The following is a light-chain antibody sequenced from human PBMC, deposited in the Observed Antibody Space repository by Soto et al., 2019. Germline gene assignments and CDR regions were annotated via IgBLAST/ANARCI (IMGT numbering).Light chain of an antibody. J-gene: IGKJ4*01. CDR2: DAS. Sequence: EIVLTQSPGTLSLSPGERATRSCRASQSVSSSYLAWYQQKPGQAPRLLIYDASNRATGIPARFSGSGSGTDFTLTISSLEPEDFAVYYCQQYGSSRLSFGGGSKVDFK. CDR1: QSVSSSY. CDR3: QQYGSSRLS. V-gene: IGKV3-20*01.